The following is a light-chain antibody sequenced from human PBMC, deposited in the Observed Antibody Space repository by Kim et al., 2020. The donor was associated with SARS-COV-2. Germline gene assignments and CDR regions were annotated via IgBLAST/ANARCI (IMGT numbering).Light chain of an antibody. J-gene: IGKJ2*01. Sequence: ASVGDRVTITCRASQIINTYLAWYQQKPGKAPNLLIYQASSLQIGVPSRFSGSGSGTEFTLTISSLQSDDFATYYCQHYIRFPYTFGQGTKLEI. CDR1: QIINTY. CDR3: QHYIRFPYT. V-gene: IGKV1-5*03. CDR2: QAS.